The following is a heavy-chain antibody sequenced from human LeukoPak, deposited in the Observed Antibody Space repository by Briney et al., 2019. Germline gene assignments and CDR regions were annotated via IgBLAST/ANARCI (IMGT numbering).Heavy chain of an antibody. CDR3: AKDSSSSGFSAACNFDY. J-gene: IGHJ4*02. V-gene: IGHV3-30*18. D-gene: IGHD6-19*01. CDR2: ISYDGSNK. Sequence: GGSLRLSCAASGLTISNYWMHWVRQAPGKGLEWVAVISYDGSNKYYADSVKGRFTISRDNSRNTLHLQMNSLRAEDTAVYYCAKDSSSSGFSAACNFDYWGQGTLVAVSS. CDR1: GLTISNYW.